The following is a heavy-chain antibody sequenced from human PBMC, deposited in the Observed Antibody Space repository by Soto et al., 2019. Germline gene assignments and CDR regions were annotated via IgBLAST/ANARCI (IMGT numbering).Heavy chain of an antibody. CDR1: GDSINSADYY. V-gene: IGHV4-30-4*01. J-gene: IGHJ4*02. CDR2: IYYSGTT. Sequence: QVQLQESGPGLVKPSQTLSLTSAVSGDSINSADYYWNWIRQTPGKGLEWIGHIYYSGTTNYNPSLKSRVTISSDTSNNQFSLRLSSVTAADTAIYYCAGRKSYYGSGTDHWGQGTLVTVSS. D-gene: IGHD3-10*01. CDR3: AGRKSYYGSGTDH.